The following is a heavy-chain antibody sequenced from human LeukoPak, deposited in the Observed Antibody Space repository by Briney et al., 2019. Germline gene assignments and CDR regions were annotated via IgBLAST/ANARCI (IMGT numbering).Heavy chain of an antibody. CDR1: GYTFTSYG. V-gene: IGHV1-18*04. Sequence: ASVKVSCKASGYTFTSYGISWVRQAPGQGIEWMGWISAYNGNTNYAQKLQGRVTMTTDTSTSTAYMELRSLRSDDTAVYYCARDSSLRYFDWFPLGMDVWGKGTTVTVSS. D-gene: IGHD3-9*01. J-gene: IGHJ6*04. CDR3: ARDSSLRYFDWFPLGMDV. CDR2: ISAYNGNT.